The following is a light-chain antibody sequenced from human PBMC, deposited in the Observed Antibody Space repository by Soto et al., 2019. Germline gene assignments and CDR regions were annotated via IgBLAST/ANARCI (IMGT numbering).Light chain of an antibody. CDR2: EVS. CDR1: SIDFGAYNY. J-gene: IGLJ1*01. Sequence: SVLSQPAPVSGSPGHSITISCTGTSIDFGAYNYVSWYQHHPGKAPKLMIYEVSNRPPGVSIRFSGSKSGNTASLTISGLQAEDEAHYYCSSYTSSSTPDLLGTGTNVTVL. CDR3: SSYTSSSTPDL. V-gene: IGLV2-14*01.